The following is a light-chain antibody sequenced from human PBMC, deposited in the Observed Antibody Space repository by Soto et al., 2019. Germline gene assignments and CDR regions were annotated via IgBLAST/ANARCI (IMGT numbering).Light chain of an antibody. CDR1: DSNVGNNY. CDR3: ATWDAAWSAVK. V-gene: IGLV1-51*01. Sequence: QSVLTQPPSVSAATGQRVIISCSGSDSNVGNNYVSWYQQFPGAPPKLLIYDTSKRPSWISDRFSASKSGTSATLLISSLPTGDDAHYYCATWDAAWSAVKFGGGTKLTVL. CDR2: DTS. J-gene: IGLJ3*02.